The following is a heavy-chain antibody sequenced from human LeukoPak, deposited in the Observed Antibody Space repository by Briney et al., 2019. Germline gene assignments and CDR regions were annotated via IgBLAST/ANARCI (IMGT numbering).Heavy chain of an antibody. J-gene: IGHJ4*02. CDR3: ARVAYYYGSGSYILFDY. V-gene: IGHV4-61*02. CDR1: GGSISSGSYY. Sequence: SETLSLTCTVSGGSISSGSYYWRWIRQPAGKGLEWIGRIYTSGSTNYNPSLKSRVTISVDTSKNQFSLKLSSVTAADTAVYYCARVAYYYGSGSYILFDYWGQGTLVTVSS. D-gene: IGHD3-10*01. CDR2: IYTSGST.